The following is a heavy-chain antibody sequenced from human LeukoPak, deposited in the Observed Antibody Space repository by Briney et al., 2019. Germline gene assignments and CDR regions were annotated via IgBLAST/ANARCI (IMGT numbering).Heavy chain of an antibody. J-gene: IGHJ4*02. CDR3: AKDMDYDDVSGYYWGFDY. Sequence: GGSLRLSCAASGLTFNNYGIHGVRQAPGKGLEWVAFIRYDGNKKYYTDSVKGRFTISRHNSKNTLYLQMNSLRAEDTAVYYCAKDMDYDDVSGYYWGFDYWGQGTLVTVSS. CDR2: IRYDGNKK. V-gene: IGHV3-30*02. D-gene: IGHD3-22*01. CDR1: GLTFNNYG.